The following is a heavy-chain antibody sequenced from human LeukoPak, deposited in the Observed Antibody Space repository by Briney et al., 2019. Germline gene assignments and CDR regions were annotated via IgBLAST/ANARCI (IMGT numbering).Heavy chain of an antibody. CDR3: ARGLLGRYDSSRAITRGY. CDR2: INPNSGGT. CDR1: GYTFTGYY. J-gene: IGHJ4*02. V-gene: IGHV1-2*06. D-gene: IGHD3-22*01. Sequence: ASVKVSCKASGYTFTGYYMHWVRQAPGQGLEWMGRINPNSGGTNYAQKFQGRVTMTRDTSISTAYMELSRLRSDDTAVYYCARGLLGRYDSSRAITRGYWGQGALVTVSS.